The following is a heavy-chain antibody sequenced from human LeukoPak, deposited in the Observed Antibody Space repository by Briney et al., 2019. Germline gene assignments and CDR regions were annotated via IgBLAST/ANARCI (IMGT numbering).Heavy chain of an antibody. J-gene: IGHJ4*02. Sequence: ASVKVSCKVSGYTLTELSMRWVRQAPGKGLEWMGGFDPEDGETIYAQKFQGRVTMTEDTSTDTAYMELSGLRSEDTAVYYCATFRRTTRPLFDYWGQGTLVTVSS. CDR1: GYTLTELS. CDR3: ATFRRTTRPLFDY. CDR2: FDPEDGET. D-gene: IGHD1-7*01. V-gene: IGHV1-24*01.